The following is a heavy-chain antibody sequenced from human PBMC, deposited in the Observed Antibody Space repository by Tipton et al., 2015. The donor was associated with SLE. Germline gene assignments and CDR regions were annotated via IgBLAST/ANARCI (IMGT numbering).Heavy chain of an antibody. CDR3: ARLGQQRGDAFDI. J-gene: IGHJ3*02. Sequence: TLSLTCAVSGFSFSSYCWTWIRQPPGKGLEWIGEINHSGSTNYNPSLKSRVTISVDTSRNQFSLKLSSVTAADTAVYYCARLGQQRGDAFDIWGQGTMVTVSS. CDR1: GFSFSSYC. CDR2: INHSGST. V-gene: IGHV4-34*01. D-gene: IGHD6-13*01.